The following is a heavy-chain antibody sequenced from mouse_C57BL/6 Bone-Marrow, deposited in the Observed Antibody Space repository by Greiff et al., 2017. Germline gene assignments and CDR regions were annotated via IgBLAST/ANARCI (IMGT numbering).Heavy chain of an antibody. CDR3: TGGLYYYAMDY. CDR1: GFNIKDDY. V-gene: IGHV14-4*01. Sequence: EVQLQQSGAELVRPGASVKLSCTASGFNIKDDYMHWVKQRPEQGLEWIGWIDPENGDTEYASKFQGKATITADTSSNTAYLQLSSLTSEDTAVYYCTGGLYYYAMDYWGQGTSVTVSS. CDR2: IDPENGDT. J-gene: IGHJ4*01.